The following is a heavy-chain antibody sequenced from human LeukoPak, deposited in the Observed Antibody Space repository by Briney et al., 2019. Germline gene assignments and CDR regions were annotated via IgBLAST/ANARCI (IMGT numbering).Heavy chain of an antibody. CDR1: GFTFSSYE. Sequence: PGGSLRLSCAASGFTFSSYEMNWVRQAPGKGLEWVSYISSSGSTIYYADSVKGRFTISRDNAKNSLYLQMNSLRAEDTAVYYCARDLDAAAGIVLGYWGQGTLVTVSS. D-gene: IGHD6-13*01. CDR2: ISSSGSTI. J-gene: IGHJ4*02. V-gene: IGHV3-48*03. CDR3: ARDLDAAAGIVLGY.